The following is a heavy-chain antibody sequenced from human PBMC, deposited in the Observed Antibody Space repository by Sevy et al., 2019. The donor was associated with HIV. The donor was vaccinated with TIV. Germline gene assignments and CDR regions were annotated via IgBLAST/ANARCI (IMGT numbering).Heavy chain of an antibody. V-gene: IGHV3-15*01. Sequence: GGSLRLSCAASGITFSSAWMSGVRRVPGKGLEWLGRIKSETDGGAADYAAAVKGRFTISRDDSKETLYLQLNSLKTEDTAVYYCTTDLGFYSSKWGQGTLVTVSS. D-gene: IGHD4-4*01. CDR1: GITFSSAW. CDR2: IKSETDGGAA. CDR3: TTDLGFYSSK. J-gene: IGHJ4*02.